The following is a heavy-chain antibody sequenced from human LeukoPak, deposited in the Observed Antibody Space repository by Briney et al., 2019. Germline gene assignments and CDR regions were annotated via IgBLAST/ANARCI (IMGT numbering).Heavy chain of an antibody. CDR3: ARRAGTYYDILTGYTWFDY. CDR2: IYYSGST. J-gene: IGHJ4*02. V-gene: IGHV4-59*01. CDR1: GGSISSYY. D-gene: IGHD3-9*01. Sequence: PSETLSLTCTVSGGSISSYYWSWIRQPPGKGLEWIGYIYYSGSTNYNPSLKGRVTISVDTSKNQFSLKLSSVTAADTAVYYCARRAGTYYDILTGYTWFDYWGQGTLVTVSS.